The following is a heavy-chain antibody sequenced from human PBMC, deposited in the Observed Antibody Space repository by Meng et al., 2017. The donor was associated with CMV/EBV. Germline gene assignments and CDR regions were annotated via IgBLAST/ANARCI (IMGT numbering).Heavy chain of an antibody. CDR2: ISAYNGNT. V-gene: IGHV1-18*01. Sequence: VKVSCKASGYTFTSYGISWVRQAPGQGLEWMGWISAYNGNTNYAQKLQGRVTMTTDTSTSTAYMELRSLRSDDTAVYYCARGPPFFDGYNYNFDYWGQGTLVTVSS. D-gene: IGHD5-24*01. CDR3: ARGPPFFDGYNYNFDY. J-gene: IGHJ4*02. CDR1: GYTFTSYG.